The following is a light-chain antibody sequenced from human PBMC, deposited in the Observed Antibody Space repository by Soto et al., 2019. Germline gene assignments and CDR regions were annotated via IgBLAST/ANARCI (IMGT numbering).Light chain of an antibody. J-gene: IGLJ1*01. Sequence: QRVLAQPCSVSGSPGQSVTISCAGTSSDVGGYNYVSWYQQHPGKAPKLMIYDVTTRPSGVPDRFSGSKSGNTASLTISGLQAEDEAPYHCSSPPASAIEFATGPK. CDR3: SSPPASAIE. V-gene: IGLV2-11*01. CDR2: DVT. CDR1: SSDVGGYNY.